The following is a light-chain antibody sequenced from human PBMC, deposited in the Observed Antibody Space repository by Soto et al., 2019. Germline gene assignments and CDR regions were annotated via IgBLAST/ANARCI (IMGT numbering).Light chain of an antibody. CDR3: AAWDDSLSAVV. CDR1: SSNIGSNY. V-gene: IGLV1-47*01. CDR2: RNN. Sequence: QSVLTQPPSASGTPGQRVTISCSGSSSNIGSNYVYWYQQLPGTAPKLLIYRNNHRPPGVPARFSGAKSGTSASLAISGLRSEDEADYYCAAWDDSLSAVVFGGGTKVTVL. J-gene: IGLJ2*01.